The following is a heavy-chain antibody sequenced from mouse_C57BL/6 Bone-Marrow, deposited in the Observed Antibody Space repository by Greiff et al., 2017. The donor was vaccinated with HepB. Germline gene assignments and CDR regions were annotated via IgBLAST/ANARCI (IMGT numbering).Heavy chain of an antibody. CDR3: ARPLLLRSIAY. CDR2: ISNGGGST. Sequence: EVKLMESGGGLVQPGGSLKLSCAASGFTFSDYYMYWVRQTPEKRLEWVAYISNGGGSTYYPDTVKGRFTISRDNAKNTLYLQMSRLKSEDTAMYYCARPLLLRSIAYWGQGTLVTVSA. J-gene: IGHJ3*01. V-gene: IGHV5-12*01. D-gene: IGHD1-1*01. CDR1: GFTFSDYY.